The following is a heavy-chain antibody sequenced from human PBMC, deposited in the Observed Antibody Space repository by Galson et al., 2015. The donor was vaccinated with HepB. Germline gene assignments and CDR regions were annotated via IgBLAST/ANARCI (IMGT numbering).Heavy chain of an antibody. D-gene: IGHD6-13*01. Sequence: SLRLSCAASGFSFSSYSMNWVRQAPGKGLEWVSSISSSSSYIYYADSVKGRFTISRDSAKNSLYLQMNSLRAEDTAVYYCARDSPQGSSWGSLFDYWGQGTLVTVSS. V-gene: IGHV3-21*01. J-gene: IGHJ4*02. CDR2: ISSSSSYI. CDR1: GFSFSSYS. CDR3: ARDSPQGSSWGSLFDY.